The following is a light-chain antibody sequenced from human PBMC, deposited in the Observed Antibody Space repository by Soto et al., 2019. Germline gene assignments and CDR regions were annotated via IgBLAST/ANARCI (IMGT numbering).Light chain of an antibody. CDR1: QFVSSN. CDR3: QQYNNWPRT. J-gene: IGKJ1*01. Sequence: EIVMTQSPVTLSLSPCERATLSCRASQFVSSNLAWYQQKPGQAPRLLIYGASTRATGIPARFSGSGSGTEFTLTISSLQSEDFAVYYCQQYNNWPRTFGQGTKVDI. CDR2: GAS. V-gene: IGKV3D-15*01.